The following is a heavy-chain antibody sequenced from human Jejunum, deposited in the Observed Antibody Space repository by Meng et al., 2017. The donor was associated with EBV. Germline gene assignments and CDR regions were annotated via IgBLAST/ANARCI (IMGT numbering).Heavy chain of an antibody. J-gene: IGHJ4*02. CDR1: GGTFSNYA. CDR2: VIPIFATA. V-gene: IGHV1-69*06. CDR3: ASRPGFNIGPFNY. Sequence: QVQLVQSGAEVKKPGSSVKVSCKASGGTFSNYAFSWVRQAPGQGLEWMGGVIPIFATANYAQKFQGRVTITRDTSATTAYMELTSLRSEDTAVYYCASRPGFNIGPFNYWGQGTLVTVSS. D-gene: IGHD3/OR15-3a*01.